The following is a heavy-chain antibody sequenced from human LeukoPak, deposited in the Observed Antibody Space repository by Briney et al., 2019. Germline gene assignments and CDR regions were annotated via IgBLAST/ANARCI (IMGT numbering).Heavy chain of an antibody. V-gene: IGHV3-30*18. J-gene: IGHJ4*02. CDR3: AKTLRRYYFDY. Sequence: GGSLRLSCAASGFTFSSYGMHWVRQAPGKGLEWVAVIPYDGSNKYYADSVKGRFTISRDNSKNTLYLQMNSLRAEDTAVYYCAKTLRRYYFDYWGQGTLVTVSS. CDR1: GFTFSSYG. CDR2: IPYDGSNK. D-gene: IGHD2-15*01.